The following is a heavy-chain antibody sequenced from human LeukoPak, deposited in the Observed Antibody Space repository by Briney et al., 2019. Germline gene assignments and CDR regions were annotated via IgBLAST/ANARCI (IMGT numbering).Heavy chain of an antibody. D-gene: IGHD6-19*01. CDR1: GYTFTGYY. J-gene: IGHJ4*02. CDR2: INPNSGGT. V-gene: IGHV1-2*02. Sequence: GASVKVSCKASGYTFTGYYMHWVRQAPGQGLEWMGWINPNSGGTNYAQKFQGRVTMTRDTSISTAYMELSRLRSDDTAVYYCARGTSSGWYVRGSKFDYRGQGTLVTVSS. CDR3: ARGTSSGWYVRGSKFDY.